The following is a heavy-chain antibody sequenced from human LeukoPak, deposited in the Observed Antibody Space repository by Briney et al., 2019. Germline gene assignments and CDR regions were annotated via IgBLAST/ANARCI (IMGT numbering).Heavy chain of an antibody. CDR3: ARDLYYSSGLDAFDI. CDR2: ISSNGGST. D-gene: IGHD3-22*01. CDR1: GFTFSSYA. Sequence: GGPLRLSCVASGFTFSSYAMHWLRQPPEKGLEYVSAISSNGGSTYYPNSVKGRFTISRDNSKNTLYLQMGSLRAEDMAVYYCARDLYYSSGLDAFDIWGQGTMVTVSS. J-gene: IGHJ3*02. V-gene: IGHV3-64*01.